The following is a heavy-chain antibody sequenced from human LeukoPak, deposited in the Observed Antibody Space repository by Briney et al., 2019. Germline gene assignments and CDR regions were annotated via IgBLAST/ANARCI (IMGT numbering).Heavy chain of an antibody. D-gene: IGHD3-22*01. Sequence: GGSLRLSCAASGFTLSSYWMSWVRQAPGKGLECVANIKQDGSEKYCVDSVKGRFTISRDNAKNSLYLQMNSLRAEDTAVYYCARGDYYDSSGYNFVDAFDIWGQGTMVTVSS. CDR2: IKQDGSEK. CDR1: GFTLSSYW. V-gene: IGHV3-7*01. J-gene: IGHJ3*02. CDR3: ARGDYYDSSGYNFVDAFDI.